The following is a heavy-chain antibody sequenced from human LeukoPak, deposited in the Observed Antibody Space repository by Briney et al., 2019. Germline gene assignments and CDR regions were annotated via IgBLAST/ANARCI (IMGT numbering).Heavy chain of an antibody. D-gene: IGHD3-16*02. Sequence: GGSLRLSCAASGLTFSIYSMNCVREAPGGGVEWVLSISSSSRYIYYADSVKGRFTIPRDNAKNSLYLQMNSLRAEDTAVYYCARVLMVTFGGVIAPDYYGMDGWGKGTTVTVSS. CDR2: ISSSSRYI. V-gene: IGHV3-21*01. CDR3: ARVLMVTFGGVIAPDYYGMDG. J-gene: IGHJ6*04. CDR1: GLTFSIYS.